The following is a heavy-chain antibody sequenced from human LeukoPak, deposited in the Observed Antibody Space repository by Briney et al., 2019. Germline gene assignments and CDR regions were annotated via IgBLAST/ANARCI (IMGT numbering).Heavy chain of an antibody. V-gene: IGHV4-34*01. CDR3: ARVPQGYGLYCLDH. J-gene: IGHJ4*02. Sequence: SETLSLTCAVYGGSFSGYYWSWIRQPPGKGLEWIGEINHSGSTNYNPSPKSRVTISVDTSKNQFSLKLSSVTAADTAVYYCARVPQGYGLYCLDHWGQGTLVTVSS. CDR2: INHSGST. CDR1: GGSFSGYY. D-gene: IGHD5-18*01.